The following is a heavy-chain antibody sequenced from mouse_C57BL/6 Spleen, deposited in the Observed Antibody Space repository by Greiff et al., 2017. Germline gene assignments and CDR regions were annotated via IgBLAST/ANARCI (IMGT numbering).Heavy chain of an antibody. Sequence: QVQLQQSGPELVKPGASVKISCKASGYAFSSSWMNWVKQRPGKGLEWIGRIYPGDGDTNYNGKFKGKATLTADKSSSTAYMQLSSLTSEDSAVXFCASTTVVVRGYFDVWGTGSTVTVSS. V-gene: IGHV1-82*01. CDR2: IYPGDGDT. D-gene: IGHD1-1*01. CDR3: ASTTVVVRGYFDV. J-gene: IGHJ1*03. CDR1: GYAFSSSW.